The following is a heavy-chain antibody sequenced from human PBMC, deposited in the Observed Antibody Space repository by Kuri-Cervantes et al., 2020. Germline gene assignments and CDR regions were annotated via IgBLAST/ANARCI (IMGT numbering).Heavy chain of an antibody. CDR3: ARDRYYYDSSGYYFANYYYYYGMDV. J-gene: IGHJ6*02. CDR2: IYSGGST. V-gene: IGHV3-53*01. D-gene: IGHD3-22*01. Sequence: GESLKISCAASGFTFSSYWMSWVRQAPGKGLEWVSVIYSGGSTYYADSVKGRFTISRDNSKNTLYLQVNSLRAADTAVYYCARDRYYYDSSGYYFANYYYYYGMDVWGQGTTVTVSS. CDR1: GFTFSSYW.